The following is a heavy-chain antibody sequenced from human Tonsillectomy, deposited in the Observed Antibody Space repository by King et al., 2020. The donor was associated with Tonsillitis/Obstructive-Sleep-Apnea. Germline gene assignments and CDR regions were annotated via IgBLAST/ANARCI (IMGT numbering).Heavy chain of an antibody. CDR1: GGSISGYY. Sequence: VQLQESGPGLVKPSETLSLTCTVSGGSISGYYWSWIRQPPGKGLEWIGYIYYSGSTNYNPSLKSRVTISVDTSKNQFSLTLSSVTAADTAVYYCAREEGYCSGGSCYPDAFDIWGQGTMVTVSS. CDR3: AREEGYCSGGSCYPDAFDI. CDR2: IYYSGST. J-gene: IGHJ3*02. V-gene: IGHV4-59*01. D-gene: IGHD2-15*01.